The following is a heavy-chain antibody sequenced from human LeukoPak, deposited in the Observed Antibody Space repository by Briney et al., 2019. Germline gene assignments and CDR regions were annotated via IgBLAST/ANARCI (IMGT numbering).Heavy chain of an antibody. D-gene: IGHD2-15*01. CDR3: ARSLGYCSGGSCYSRYFDY. J-gene: IGHJ4*02. Sequence: PGGSLRLSCAASGFSVSSNYLSWVRQAPGKGLEWVSVLYGTGKTYYADSVKGRFTISRDNSKNTLYLQMNSLRAEDTAVYYCARSLGYCSGGSCYSRYFDYWGQGTLVTVSS. V-gene: IGHV3-66*01. CDR2: LYGTGKT. CDR1: GFSVSSNY.